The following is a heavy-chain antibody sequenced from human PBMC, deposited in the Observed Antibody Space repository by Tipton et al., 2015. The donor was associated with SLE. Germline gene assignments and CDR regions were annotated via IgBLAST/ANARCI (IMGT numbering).Heavy chain of an antibody. J-gene: IGHJ3*02. V-gene: IGHV4-59*08. D-gene: IGHD3-10*02. CDR3: ARQVITMSAGDI. CDR2: IYYSGST. CDR1: GGSISSHY. Sequence: TLSLTCTVSGGSISSHYWSWIRQPPGKGLEWIGYIYYSGSTYYNPSLKSRVTISVDTSKNQFSLKLSSVTAADTAMYYCARQVITMSAGDIWGQGTMVTVSS.